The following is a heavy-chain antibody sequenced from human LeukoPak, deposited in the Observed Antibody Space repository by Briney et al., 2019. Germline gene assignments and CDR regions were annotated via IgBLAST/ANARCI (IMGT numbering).Heavy chain of an antibody. CDR3: ARAQALESTIFVC. J-gene: IGHJ4*02. Sequence: SVKVSFKASGCTFSSYAISWVRQPPGQGHEWMGRIIPILSIANYAQKFQGRVTITADKSTSTAYLELSSLRSEDTAVYYCARAQALESTIFVCWGQGTLVGVCS. V-gene: IGHV1-69*04. D-gene: IGHD1-14*01. CDR2: IIPILSIA. CDR1: GCTFSSYA.